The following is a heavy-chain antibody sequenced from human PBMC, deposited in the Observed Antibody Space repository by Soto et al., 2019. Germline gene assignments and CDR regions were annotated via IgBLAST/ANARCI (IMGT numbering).Heavy chain of an antibody. J-gene: IGHJ6*02. D-gene: IGHD3-22*01. CDR2: IYTSGST. V-gene: IGHV4-4*07. Sequence: LSLTCTVSGGSISSYYWSWIRQPAGKGLEWIGRIYTSGSTNYTPSLKSRVTMSVDTSKNQFSLKLSSVTAADTAVYYCARDSTRDREVVIGAGMDVWGQGTTVTVSS. CDR3: ARDSTRDREVVIGAGMDV. CDR1: GGSISSYY.